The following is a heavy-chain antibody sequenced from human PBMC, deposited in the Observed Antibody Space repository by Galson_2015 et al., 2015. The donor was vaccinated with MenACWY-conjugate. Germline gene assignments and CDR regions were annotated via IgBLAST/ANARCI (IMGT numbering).Heavy chain of an antibody. D-gene: IGHD5-18*01. Sequence: SLRLSCAASGFTFTGYEFNWVRQAPGKGLEWLSYISKSGSPIYYADSVKGRFTISRDNIKKSLFLEMNSLRAGDTGVYYCARVGTWIHQYCYYMDVWGKGTKV. J-gene: IGHJ6*03. CDR1: GFTFTGYE. V-gene: IGHV3-48*03. CDR2: ISKSGSPI. CDR3: ARVGTWIHQYCYYMDV.